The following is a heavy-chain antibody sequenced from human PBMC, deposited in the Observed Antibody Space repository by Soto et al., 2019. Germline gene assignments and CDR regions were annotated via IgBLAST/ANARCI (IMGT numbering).Heavy chain of an antibody. J-gene: IGHJ6*02. CDR3: ASGYCSGGSCYPTLGMDV. D-gene: IGHD2-15*01. Sequence: ASVKVSCKASGYIFSSFGIIWVRQAPGQGLEWMGWISAYNGNTNYAQKFQGRVTLTTDTSTSTAYVELRSLSSDDTAVYYCASGYCSGGSCYPTLGMDVWGQGTTVTVSS. CDR2: ISAYNGNT. V-gene: IGHV1-18*01. CDR1: GYIFSSFG.